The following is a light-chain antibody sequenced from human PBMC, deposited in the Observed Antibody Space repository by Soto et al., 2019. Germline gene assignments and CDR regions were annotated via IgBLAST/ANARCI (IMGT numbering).Light chain of an antibody. J-gene: IGKJ3*01. CDR1: QSISSDH. CDR3: QHYRSAPFT. Sequence: EMVLTQSPGILSLSPGERATLACRASQSISSDHLAWYQQRPGQSTRLLIYGASSRTTGVPDRFSGSGSGTDFTLTISRLEPEDFAVYYCQHYRSAPFTFGPGTKVDI. CDR2: GAS. V-gene: IGKV3-20*01.